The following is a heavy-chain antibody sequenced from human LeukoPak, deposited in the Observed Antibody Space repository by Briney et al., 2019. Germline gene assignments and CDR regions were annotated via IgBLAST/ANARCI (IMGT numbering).Heavy chain of an antibody. CDR1: GGSIVSYH. D-gene: IGHD5-24*01. V-gene: IGHV4-59*08. Sequence: SETLSLTCTVSGGSIVSYHWTWIRQPPGKGLEWIGYIYYSGTTNYNPSVKSRVTISVDTSRDQFSLKLSSVTAADTAVYYCARAGRDGYNFYLDYWGQGTLVTVSS. J-gene: IGHJ4*02. CDR2: IYYSGTT. CDR3: ARAGRDGYNFYLDY.